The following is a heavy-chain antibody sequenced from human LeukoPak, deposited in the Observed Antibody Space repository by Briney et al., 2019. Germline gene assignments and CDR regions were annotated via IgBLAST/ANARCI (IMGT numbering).Heavy chain of an antibody. J-gene: IGHJ6*02. V-gene: IGHV3-30*18. Sequence: GRSLRLSCAASGFTFSSYGMHWVRQAPGKGLEWVAVISYDGSNKYYADSVKGRFTISRDNSKNTLNLQMNSLRAEDTAVYYCANSPVSGMDVWGQGTTVTVSS. CDR1: GFTFSSYG. CDR2: ISYDGSNK. CDR3: ANSPVSGMDV.